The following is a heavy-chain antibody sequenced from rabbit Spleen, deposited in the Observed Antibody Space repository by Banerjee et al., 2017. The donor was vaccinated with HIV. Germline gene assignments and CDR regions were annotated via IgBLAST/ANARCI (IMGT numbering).Heavy chain of an antibody. CDR1: GFSFNSGYD. J-gene: IGHJ4*01. V-gene: IGHV1S40*01. CDR3: ARDLPTVIGWNLNL. CDR2: IYAGSSGST. Sequence: QSLEESGGGLVKPGASLTLTCKASGFSFNSGYDMCWVRQAPGKGLEWIACIYAGSSGSTYSATWAKGRFTISKTSSTTVTLQMTSLTAADTATYFCARDLPTVIGWNLNLWAQGTLVTVS. D-gene: IGHD2-1*01.